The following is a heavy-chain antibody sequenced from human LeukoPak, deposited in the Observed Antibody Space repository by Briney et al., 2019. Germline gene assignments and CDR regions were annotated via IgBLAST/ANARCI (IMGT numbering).Heavy chain of an antibody. CDR3: ARRWRLLYYMDV. CDR1: GGSISSGSYY. V-gene: IGHV4-61*02. CDR2: IYTSGST. Sequence: PSETLSLTCTVSGGSISSGSYYWSWIRQPAGKGLEWIGRIYTSGSTNYNPSLKSRVTIPVDTSKNQFSLKLSSVTAADTAVYYCARRWRLLYYMDVWGKGTTVTISS. D-gene: IGHD1-26*01. J-gene: IGHJ6*03.